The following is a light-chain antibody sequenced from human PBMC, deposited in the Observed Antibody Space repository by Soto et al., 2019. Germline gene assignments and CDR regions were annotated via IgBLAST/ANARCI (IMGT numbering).Light chain of an antibody. CDR1: QSISSW. CDR2: DAS. Sequence: DIPMTQSPSTLSASVGDRVTITCRASQSISSWLAWYQQKPGKAPKLLIYDASSLESGVPSRFSGSGSGTEFTLTISSLQPDDFATYYCQQYHSYPGTFGQGTKVEIK. V-gene: IGKV1-5*01. CDR3: QQYHSYPGT. J-gene: IGKJ1*01.